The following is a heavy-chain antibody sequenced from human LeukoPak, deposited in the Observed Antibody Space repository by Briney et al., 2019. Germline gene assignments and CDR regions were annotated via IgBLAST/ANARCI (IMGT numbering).Heavy chain of an antibody. CDR1: GFTFSAYS. D-gene: IGHD1-26*01. CDR3: VRDFRYSGSYHHWFDR. CDR2: ISSSGTYI. Sequence: PGGSLRLSCAASGFTFSAYSINWVRQAPGRGLEWVSSISSSGTYIYYADSVKGRFTISRDNAKNSLSLQMNSLRAEDTAVYCCVRDFRYSGSYHHWFDRWGQGTLVTVSS. J-gene: IGHJ5*02. V-gene: IGHV3-21*01.